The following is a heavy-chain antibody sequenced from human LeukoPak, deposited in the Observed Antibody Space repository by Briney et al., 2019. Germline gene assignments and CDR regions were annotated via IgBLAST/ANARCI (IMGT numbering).Heavy chain of an antibody. J-gene: IGHJ4*02. CDR2: MNPNSGGT. D-gene: IGHD2-15*01. CDR1: GYTFTDYY. CDR3: ARGQTVVSSTPGGY. Sequence: ASVKVSCKASGYTFTDYYMHWVRQAPGQGLEWMGWMNPNSGGTNYAQRFQGRVTMTRDTSIGTAYMGLSRLGSDDTAVYYCARGQTVVSSTPGGYWGQGTLVTVSS. V-gene: IGHV1-2*02.